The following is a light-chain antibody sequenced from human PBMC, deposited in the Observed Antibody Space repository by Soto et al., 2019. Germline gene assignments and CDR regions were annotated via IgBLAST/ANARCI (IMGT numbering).Light chain of an antibody. CDR1: SSDVGSYNL. J-gene: IGLJ2*01. CDR2: EGS. V-gene: IGLV2-23*03. CDR3: CSYAGSRTFVV. Sequence: QSALTQPASVSGAPGQSITIACTGTSSDVGSYNLVSWYQQHPGKAPKLMIYEGSKRPSGVSNRFSGSKSGNTASLTISGLQGEDEADYYCCSYAGSRTFVVFGGGTKLTVL.